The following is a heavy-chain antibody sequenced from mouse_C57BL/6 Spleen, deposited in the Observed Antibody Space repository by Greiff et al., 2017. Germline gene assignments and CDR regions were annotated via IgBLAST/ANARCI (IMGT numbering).Heavy chain of an antibody. V-gene: IGHV1-76*01. Sequence: VHLVESGAELVRPGASVKLSCKASGYTFTDYYINWVKQRPGQGLEWIARIYPGSGNTYYNEKFKGKATLTAEKSSSTAYMQLSSLTSEDSAVYFCARWDYGSSPFDYWGQGTTLTVSS. CDR2: IYPGSGNT. CDR3: ARWDYGSSPFDY. J-gene: IGHJ2*01. CDR1: GYTFTDYY. D-gene: IGHD1-1*01.